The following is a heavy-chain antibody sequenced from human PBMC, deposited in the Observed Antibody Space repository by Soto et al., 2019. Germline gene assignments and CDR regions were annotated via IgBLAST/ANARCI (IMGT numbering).Heavy chain of an antibody. V-gene: IGHV4-39*01. CDR2: IYYSGST. J-gene: IGHJ6*02. Sequence: LQLQESGPGLVKPSETLSLTCTVSGGSISSSSYYWGWIRQPPGKGLEWIGSIYYSGSTYYNPSLKSRVTISVDTSKTQLSLKLSSVTAADTAVYYCARLRSRHGNPPDYYSYYGMDVWGQGTTVTVSS. CDR1: GGSISSSSYY. CDR3: ARLRSRHGNPPDYYSYYGMDV. D-gene: IGHD4-17*01.